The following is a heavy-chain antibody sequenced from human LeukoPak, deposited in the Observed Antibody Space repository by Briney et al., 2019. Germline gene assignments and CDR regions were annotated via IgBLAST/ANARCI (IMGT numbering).Heavy chain of an antibody. Sequence: GGSLRLSCAASGFTFSIYSMNWVRQAPGKGLEWVSSISSSSNYIFYADSLKGRFTISRDNAKNSLYLQMNSLRAEDTAVYYCARQTGSGLFILPGGQGTLVTVSS. J-gene: IGHJ4*02. CDR3: ARQTGSGLFILP. CDR2: ISSSSNYI. CDR1: GFTFSIYS. D-gene: IGHD3/OR15-3a*01. V-gene: IGHV3-21*04.